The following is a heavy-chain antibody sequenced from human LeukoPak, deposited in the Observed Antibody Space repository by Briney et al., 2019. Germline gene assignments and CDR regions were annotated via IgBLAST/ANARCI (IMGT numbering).Heavy chain of an antibody. Sequence: SETLSLTCAVYGGSFSGYYWSWIRQPPGKGLEWIGEINHSGSTNYNPSLKSRVTISVDTFKNQFSLKLSSVTAADTAVYYCARAQYSSGWNDAFDIWGQGTMVTVSS. D-gene: IGHD6-19*01. CDR3: ARAQYSSGWNDAFDI. CDR2: INHSGST. V-gene: IGHV4-34*01. CDR1: GGSFSGYY. J-gene: IGHJ3*02.